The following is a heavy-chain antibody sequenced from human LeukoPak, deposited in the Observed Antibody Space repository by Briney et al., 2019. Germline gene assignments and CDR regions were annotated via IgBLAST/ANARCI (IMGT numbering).Heavy chain of an antibody. V-gene: IGHV1-2*02. CDR1: GYTFTGYY. Sequence: EASVKVSCKASGYTFTGYYMHWVRQAPGQGLEWMGWINPNSGGTNYAQKFQGRVTMTRDTSISTAYMELSRLRSDDTAVYYCARASGHCSGGSCYFGEDYWGQGTLVTVSS. J-gene: IGHJ4*02. D-gene: IGHD2-15*01. CDR2: INPNSGGT. CDR3: ARASGHCSGGSCYFGEDY.